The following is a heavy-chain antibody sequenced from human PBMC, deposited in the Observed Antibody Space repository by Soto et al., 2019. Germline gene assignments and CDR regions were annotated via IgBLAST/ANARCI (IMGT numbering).Heavy chain of an antibody. D-gene: IGHD5-18*01. CDR2: ISFSGDNT. CDR3: AKTWRIQLWSGAFY. Sequence: PGGSLRLSCVASGFIFTDYAMSWVRQGPGKGLEWVAGISFSGDNTNYADSVKGRFIISRDNSKNTLYLLMNSLRAEDSAVYYCAKTWRIQLWSGAFYWGQGTLVTVSS. J-gene: IGHJ4*02. V-gene: IGHV3-23*01. CDR1: GFIFTDYA.